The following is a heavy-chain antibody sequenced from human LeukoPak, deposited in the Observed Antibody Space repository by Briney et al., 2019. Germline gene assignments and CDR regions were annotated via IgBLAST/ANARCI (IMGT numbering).Heavy chain of an antibody. D-gene: IGHD6-19*01. CDR2: IDGGGRNT. CDR1: GFTFSSYS. V-gene: IGHV3-23*01. J-gene: IGHJ5*02. CDR3: AKVEWLGGVGNWFDP. Sequence: GGSLRLSCGASGFTFSSYSMGWVRQAPGKGLEWVSTIDGGGRNTYYADSVKGRFTISRDNSKNTLYLQMNSLRAEDTAVYFCAKVEWLGGVGNWFDPWGQGTLVTVSS.